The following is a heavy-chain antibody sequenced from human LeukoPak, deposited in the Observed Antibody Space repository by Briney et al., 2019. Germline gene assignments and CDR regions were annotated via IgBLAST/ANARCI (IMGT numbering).Heavy chain of an antibody. Sequence: ASVKVSCKASGYTFTGYYMHWVRQAPGQGLEWMAWISAYNGNKNFAQKLQGRVTMTTDTSTSTAYMELRSLRFDDTAVYYCARDSRYSHSAGAFDIWGQGTKVTVSS. CDR3: ARDSRYSHSAGAFDI. CDR2: ISAYNGNK. CDR1: GYTFTGYY. J-gene: IGHJ3*02. V-gene: IGHV1-18*04. D-gene: IGHD5-12*01.